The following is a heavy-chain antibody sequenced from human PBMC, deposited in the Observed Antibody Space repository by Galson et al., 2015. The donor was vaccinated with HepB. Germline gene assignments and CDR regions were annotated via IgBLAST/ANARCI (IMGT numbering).Heavy chain of an antibody. CDR2: IGGSGGST. V-gene: IGHV3-23*01. J-gene: IGHJ4*02. Sequence: SLRLSCAASGFIFTRYAISWVRQAPGEGLEWVSSIGGSGGSTYYADSVKGRFTISRDNSKNTLYLQMNSLRAEDTALYYCAKDPYLYSALAGTMAGFDYWGQGTPVTVSS. CDR3: AKDPYLYSALAGTMAGFDY. D-gene: IGHD6-19*01. CDR1: GFIFTRYA.